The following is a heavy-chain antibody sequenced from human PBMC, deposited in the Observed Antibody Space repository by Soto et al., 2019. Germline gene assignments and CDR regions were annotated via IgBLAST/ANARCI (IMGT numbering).Heavy chain of an antibody. J-gene: IGHJ6*02. CDR3: ARASRPLVYYYDMDV. V-gene: IGHV5-51*01. D-gene: IGHD6-6*01. CDR1: GYSFTSYW. Sequence: GESLKISCKGSGYSFTSYWIGWVRQMPGKGLEWVGIIYPGDSDTRYSPSFQGQVTISADKSISAAYLQWSSLKASDTAIYYCARASRPLVYYYDMDVWGQGTTVTVSS. CDR2: IYPGDSDT.